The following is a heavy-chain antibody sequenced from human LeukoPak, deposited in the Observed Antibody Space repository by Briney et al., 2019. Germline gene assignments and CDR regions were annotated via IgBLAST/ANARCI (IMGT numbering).Heavy chain of an antibody. V-gene: IGHV3-7*01. D-gene: IGHD3-3*01. Sequence: GGSLGLSCAASGFTFSSYWMSWVRQAPGKGLEWVANIKQDGSEKYYVDSVKGRFTISRDNAKNSLYLQMNSLRAEDTAVYYCARDANPTYYDFWSGYYYFDYWGQGTLVTVSS. J-gene: IGHJ4*02. CDR2: IKQDGSEK. CDR3: ARDANPTYYDFWSGYYYFDY. CDR1: GFTFSSYW.